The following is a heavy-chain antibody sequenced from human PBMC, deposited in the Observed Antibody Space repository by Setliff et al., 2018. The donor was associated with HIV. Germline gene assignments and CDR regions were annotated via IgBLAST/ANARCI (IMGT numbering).Heavy chain of an antibody. J-gene: IGHJ4*02. V-gene: IGHV3-7*05. Sequence: GGSLRLSCAASGFTFSSYWMSWVRQAPGKGLEWVANIKQDGSEKYYVDSVKGRFTISRDNAKNSLYLQMNSLRAEDTAVYYCTTALTYGGTKDWGQGTLVTVSS. D-gene: IGHD2-15*01. CDR2: IKQDGSEK. CDR1: GFTFSSYW. CDR3: TTALTYGGTKD.